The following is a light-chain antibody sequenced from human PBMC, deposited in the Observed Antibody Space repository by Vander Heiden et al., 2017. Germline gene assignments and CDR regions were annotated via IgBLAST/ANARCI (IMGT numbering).Light chain of an antibody. CDR1: QDINKY. V-gene: IGKV1-33*01. J-gene: IGKJ2*01. CDR2: DAS. CDR3: QQDDNLRRT. Sequence: DIQMTQSPSSLSASVGDRVTITCQASQDINKYLNWYQQKPGKAPKLLIYDASNLETGVPSRFSGSRSGTDFTFTISSLHPEDIATYYCQQDDNLRRTFGQGTKLEIK.